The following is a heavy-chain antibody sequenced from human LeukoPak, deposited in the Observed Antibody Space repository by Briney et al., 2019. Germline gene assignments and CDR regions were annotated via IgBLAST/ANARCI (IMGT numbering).Heavy chain of an antibody. CDR2: IVADDT. CDR3: VRGGIQVSGIDAFDI. J-gene: IGHJ3*02. Sequence: PGGSLRLSCAASGFTFRNYDMHWVRQFPGRGLEWVSAIVADDTHYPDSVKGRFTISRENAKNSLYLQMNSLRDGDTAVYYCVRGGIQVSGIDAFDIWGQGTMVTVSS. CDR1: GFTFRNYD. V-gene: IGHV3-13*01. D-gene: IGHD5/OR15-5a*01.